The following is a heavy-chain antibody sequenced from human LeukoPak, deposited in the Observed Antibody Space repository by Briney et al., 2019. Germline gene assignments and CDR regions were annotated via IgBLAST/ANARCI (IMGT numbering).Heavy chain of an antibody. V-gene: IGHV4-59*01. Sequence: SETLSLTCTVSGGSISSYYWSWIRQPPGKGLEWIGYIYYSGSTNYNPSLKSRVTISVDTSKNQFSLKLSSVTAADTAVYYCARSRNYDFWSARMDVWGQGTTVTVSS. D-gene: IGHD3-3*01. J-gene: IGHJ6*02. CDR1: GGSISSYY. CDR3: ARSRNYDFWSARMDV. CDR2: IYYSGST.